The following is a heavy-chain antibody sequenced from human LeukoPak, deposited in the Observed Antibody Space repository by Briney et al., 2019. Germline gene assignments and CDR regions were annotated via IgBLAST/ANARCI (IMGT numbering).Heavy chain of an antibody. D-gene: IGHD2-8*01. J-gene: IGHJ6*02. CDR3: ARSTSSNGFSYFYGIDV. Sequence: GGSLRLSCEGSGFTFSSHAMSWVRQAPGKGLEWVSVISGSSSTTYYADSVKGRFSISRDNSKNTLFLQMNSLRAEDSAVYFCARSTSSNGFSYFYGIDVWGQGTTVSVSS. CDR2: ISGSSSTT. CDR1: GFTFSSHA. V-gene: IGHV3-23*01.